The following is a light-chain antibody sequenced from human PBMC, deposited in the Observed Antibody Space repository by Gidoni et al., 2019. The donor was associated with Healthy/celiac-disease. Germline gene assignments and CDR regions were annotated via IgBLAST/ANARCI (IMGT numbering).Light chain of an antibody. CDR2: DVS. Sequence: QSALTHPASVSRSPGQSITISCTGTSSDVGGYNYVSWYQQHPGKAPKLMIYDVSNRPSGVSNRFSGSKSGNTASLTISGLQAEDEADYYCSSYTSSSTLPYVFGTGTKVTVL. V-gene: IGLV2-14*01. J-gene: IGLJ1*01. CDR3: SSYTSSSTLPYV. CDR1: SSDVGGYNY.